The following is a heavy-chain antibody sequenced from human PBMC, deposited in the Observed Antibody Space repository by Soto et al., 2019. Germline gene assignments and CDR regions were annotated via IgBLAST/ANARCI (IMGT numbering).Heavy chain of an antibody. D-gene: IGHD5-18*01. CDR1: GFTFSSYG. CDR3: ARALDGYINHYYYGMDV. J-gene: IGHJ6*02. CDR2: IWYDGSNK. Sequence: ESGGGVVQPGRSLRLSCAASGFTFSSYGMHWVRQAPGKGLEWVAVIWYDGSNKYYADSVKGRFTISRDNSKNTLYLQMNSLRAEDTAVYYCARALDGYINHYYYGMDVWGQGTTVTVSS. V-gene: IGHV3-33*01.